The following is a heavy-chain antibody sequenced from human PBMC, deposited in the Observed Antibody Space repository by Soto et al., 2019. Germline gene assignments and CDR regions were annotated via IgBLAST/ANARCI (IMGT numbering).Heavy chain of an antibody. CDR3: ARDSRSSGSYYGY. V-gene: IGHV1-3*01. J-gene: IGHJ4*02. CDR2: INAGNGNT. D-gene: IGHD1-26*01. Sequence: ASVKVSCKASGYTFTSYAMHWVRQAPGQRLEWMGWINAGNGNTKYSQKFQGRVTITRDTSASTAYMELSSLRSEDTAVYYCARDSRSSGSYYGYWGQGTLVTVSS. CDR1: GYTFTSYA.